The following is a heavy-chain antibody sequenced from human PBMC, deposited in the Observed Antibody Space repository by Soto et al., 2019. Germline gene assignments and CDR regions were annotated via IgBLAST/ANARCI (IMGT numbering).Heavy chain of an antibody. V-gene: IGHV3-7*01. J-gene: IGHJ3*02. CDR1: GFTFSSYW. Sequence: GGYLRLSCAASGFTFSSYWMSWVRQAPGKGLEWVANIKQDGSEKYYVDSVKGRFTISRDNAKNSLYLQMNSLRAEDTAVYYCARDKQLVGPTDAFDIWGQGTMVTVS. CDR3: ARDKQLVGPTDAFDI. D-gene: IGHD6-6*01. CDR2: IKQDGSEK.